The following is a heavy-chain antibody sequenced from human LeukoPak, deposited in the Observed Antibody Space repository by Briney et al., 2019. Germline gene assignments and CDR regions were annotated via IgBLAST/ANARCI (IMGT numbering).Heavy chain of an antibody. J-gene: IGHJ4*02. CDR1: GASISSSSSYY. CDR3: ARRDIGGLELSLDF. Sequence: SETLSLTCTVSGASISSSSSYYWVWLRQPPGKGLEWIGSIYYSGFTYYNPSLKGRVTMSVDTSKNQFSLKLSSVTAADTAVFYCARRDIGGLELSLDFWGQGTLVNVSS. CDR2: IYYSGFT. V-gene: IGHV4-39*01. D-gene: IGHD1-7*01.